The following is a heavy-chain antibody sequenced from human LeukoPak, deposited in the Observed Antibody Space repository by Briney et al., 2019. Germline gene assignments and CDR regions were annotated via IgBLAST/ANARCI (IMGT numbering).Heavy chain of an antibody. CDR2: IYTSGST. D-gene: IGHD1-26*01. Sequence: KASETLSLTCTGSGGSISSYYWSWIRQPAGKGLEWIGRIYTSGSTNYNPSLKSRVTMSVDTSKNQFSLKLSSVTAADTAVYYCARSGWELLTDNYYYYYGMDVWGQGTTVTVSS. CDR3: ARSGWELLTDNYYYYYGMDV. V-gene: IGHV4-4*07. J-gene: IGHJ6*02. CDR1: GGSISSYY.